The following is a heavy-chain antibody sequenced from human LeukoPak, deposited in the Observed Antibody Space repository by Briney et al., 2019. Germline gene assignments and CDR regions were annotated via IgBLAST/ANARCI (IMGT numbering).Heavy chain of an antibody. CDR1: GFTFSSYA. D-gene: IGHD5-24*01. CDR2: ISSSSSYI. J-gene: IGHJ4*02. CDR3: ARDSGDGYNWGDFDY. V-gene: IGHV3-21*01. Sequence: GGSLRLSCAASGFTFSSYAMSWVRQAPGKGLEWVSSISSSSSYIYYADSVKGRFTISRDNAKNSLYLQMNSLRAEDTAVYYCARDSGDGYNWGDFDYWGQGTLVTVSS.